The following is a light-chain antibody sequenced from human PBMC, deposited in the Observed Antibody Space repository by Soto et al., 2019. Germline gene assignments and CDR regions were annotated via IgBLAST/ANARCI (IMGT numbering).Light chain of an antibody. V-gene: IGKV3-15*01. CDR1: QSVSNN. CDR3: QQYNSWPPLT. J-gene: IGKJ4*01. CDR2: GAS. Sequence: EIVMTQSPATLSVSPGERATLSCRASQSVSNNLAWYQQKPGQAPRLLIYGASTRATGVPARFSGSGSGTEFTLTISSLQSEYFAVYFCQQYNSWPPLTFGGGTKVEIK.